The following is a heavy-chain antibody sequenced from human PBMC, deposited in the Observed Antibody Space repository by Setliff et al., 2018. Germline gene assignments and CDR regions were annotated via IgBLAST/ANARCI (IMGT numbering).Heavy chain of an antibody. V-gene: IGHV1-2*02. CDR3: ARVLAADTYQDY. D-gene: IGHD2-21*01. CDR1: GYTFGAHY. Sequence: AASVKVSCKASGYTFGAHYIHWVRQAPGQGFEWMGWINPNSGDTNYAQNFQGRVTVTSDTSISTVYMELSGLRRDDTAIYFCARVLAADTYQDYWGQGTLVTVSS. CDR2: INPNSGDT. J-gene: IGHJ4*02.